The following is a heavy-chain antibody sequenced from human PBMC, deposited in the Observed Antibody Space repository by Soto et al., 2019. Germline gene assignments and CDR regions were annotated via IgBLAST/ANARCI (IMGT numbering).Heavy chain of an antibody. V-gene: IGHV4-30-4*01. CDR3: ARGFGLNGVLFDP. Sequence: QVQLQESGPGLVKPSQTLSLTCTVSGGSISSGDYYWSWIRQPPGKGLEWIGYIYYSGSTYYNPSLKRRVTISVDTSKNQFSLKLSSVTAADTAVYYCARGFGLNGVLFDPWGQGTLVTVSS. D-gene: IGHD2-8*01. CDR2: IYYSGST. CDR1: GGSISSGDYY. J-gene: IGHJ5*02.